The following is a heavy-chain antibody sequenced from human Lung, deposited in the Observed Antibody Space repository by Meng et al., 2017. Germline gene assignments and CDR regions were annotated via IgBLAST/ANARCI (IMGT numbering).Heavy chain of an antibody. D-gene: IGHD4-11*01. J-gene: IGHJ4*02. CDR2: INHSGST. V-gene: IGHV4-34*01. CDR1: GGSFRDYY. CDR3: ARGPTTMAHDFDY. Sequence: QVQLQPWGAGLLKPSETLSLSCVVSGGSFRDYYWSWIRQPPGKGLEWIGEINHSGSTNYNPSLESRATISVDTSQNNLSLKLSSVTAADSAVYYCARGPTTMAHDFDYWGQGTLVTVSS.